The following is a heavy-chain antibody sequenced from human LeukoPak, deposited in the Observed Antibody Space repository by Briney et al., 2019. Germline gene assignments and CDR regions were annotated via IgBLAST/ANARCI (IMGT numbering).Heavy chain of an antibody. Sequence: ASVKVSCKASGYGFTSFDINWVRRATGQGLEWMGWMSPHSANTGYAQRFQGRVTMTRDTSTNTAFLELSSLRSEDTALYYCARHGRGGDGFDIWGQGTKVTVSS. CDR3: ARHGRGGDGFDI. CDR2: MSPHSANT. J-gene: IGHJ3*02. CDR1: GYGFTSFD. D-gene: IGHD3-10*01. V-gene: IGHV1-8*01.